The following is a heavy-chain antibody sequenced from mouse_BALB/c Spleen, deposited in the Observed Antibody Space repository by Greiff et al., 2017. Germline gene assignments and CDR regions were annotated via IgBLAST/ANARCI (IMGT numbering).Heavy chain of an antibody. CDR3: TRSSRIYYGNSYYFDY. V-gene: IGHV1-5*01. CDR2: IYPGNSDT. D-gene: IGHD2-1*01. CDR1: GYTFTSYW. Sequence: VQLQQSGTVLARPGASVKMSCKASGYTFTSYWMHWVKQRPGQGLEWIGAIYPGNSDTSYNQKFKGKAKLTAVTSTSTAYMELSSLTNEDSAVYYCTRSSRIYYGNSYYFDYWGQGTTLTVSS. J-gene: IGHJ2*01.